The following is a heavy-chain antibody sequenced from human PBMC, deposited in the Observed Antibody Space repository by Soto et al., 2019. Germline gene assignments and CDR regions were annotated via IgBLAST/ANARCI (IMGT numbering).Heavy chain of an antibody. Sequence: PGGSLRLSCEASEFNFGSHAMSLVRHVPGKGLEWVSSISGSGGTTYYADSVKGRFTISRDNSKNTLYLQMNSLRAEDTAVYYCARDAFSNYLRYWGQGTLVTVSS. CDR1: EFNFGSHA. D-gene: IGHD4-4*01. CDR3: ARDAFSNYLRY. V-gene: IGHV3-23*01. CDR2: ISGSGGTT. J-gene: IGHJ4*02.